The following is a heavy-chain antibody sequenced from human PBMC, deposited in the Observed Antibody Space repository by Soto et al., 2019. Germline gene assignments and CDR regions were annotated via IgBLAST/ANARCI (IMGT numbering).Heavy chain of an antibody. D-gene: IGHD6-13*01. CDR2: INHSGSK. Sequence: SETLSLTCAVYGGSFSGYYWSWIRQPAGKGLEWIGEINHSGSKNYNPSLKSRVTISVDTSRHQFSLKLSSVTAADTAVYYCARLVVAAAGLNFDYWGQGTLVTVSS. CDR1: GGSFSGYY. CDR3: ARLVVAAAGLNFDY. J-gene: IGHJ4*02. V-gene: IGHV4-34*01.